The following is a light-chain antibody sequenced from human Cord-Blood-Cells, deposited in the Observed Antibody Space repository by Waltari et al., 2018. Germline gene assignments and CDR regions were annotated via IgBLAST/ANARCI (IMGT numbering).Light chain of an antibody. J-gene: IGLJ3*02. CDR3: SSYTSSSTWV. Sequence: QSALTQPASVSGSPGQSITISCTGTSSDVGGYNYVSWYQQHPGKAPKLMIYDVSNRPSRVSNRFSGSKSCNTASLTISGLQAEDEADYYCSSYTSSSTWVFGGGTKLTVL. CDR1: SSDVGGYNY. V-gene: IGLV2-14*03. CDR2: DVS.